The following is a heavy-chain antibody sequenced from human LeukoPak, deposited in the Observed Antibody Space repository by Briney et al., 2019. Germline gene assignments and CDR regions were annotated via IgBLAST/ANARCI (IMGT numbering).Heavy chain of an antibody. CDR3: ARSGYGDYVIDY. CDR2: IYYSGST. Sequence: SETLSLTCTVSGGSISSSSYYWGWIRQPPGKGLEWIGSIYYSGSTYYNPSLKSRVTISVDTSKNQFSLKLSSVTAADTAVYYCARSGYGDYVIDYWGQGTLVTVSS. D-gene: IGHD4-17*01. V-gene: IGHV4-39*07. J-gene: IGHJ4*02. CDR1: GGSISSSSYY.